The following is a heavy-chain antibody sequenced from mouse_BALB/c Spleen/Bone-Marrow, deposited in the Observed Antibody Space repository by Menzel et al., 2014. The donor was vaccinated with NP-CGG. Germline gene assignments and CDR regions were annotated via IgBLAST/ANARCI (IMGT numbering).Heavy chain of an antibody. CDR2: ISSGGNYT. J-gene: IGHJ4*01. Sequence: CGGGLVKPGGSLKLSCAASGFTFSSYAMSWVRQSPEKRLEWVAEISSGGNYTYYPDTVTGRFTISRDNAKNILYLEMSSLRSDDTAMYYCVRAYGSSYAMDYWGQGTSVTVSS. V-gene: IGHV5-9-4*01. CDR3: VRAYGSSYAMDY. CDR1: GFTFSSYA. D-gene: IGHD1-1*01.